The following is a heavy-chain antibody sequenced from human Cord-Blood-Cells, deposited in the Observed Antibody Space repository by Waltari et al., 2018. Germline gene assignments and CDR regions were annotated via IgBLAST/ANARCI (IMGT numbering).Heavy chain of an antibody. D-gene: IGHD6-13*01. V-gene: IGHV1-69*12. Sequence: QVKLVQSGAEVEKPVYSVKVACKASGGPFSSSAISWVGQALGQGLEWMGGIIPIFGTANYAQKFQGRVTITADESTSTAYMELSSLRSEDTAVYYCARVGSIAATTNWFDPWGQGTLVTVSS. CDR2: IIPIFGTA. CDR1: GGPFSSSA. CDR3: ARVGSIAATTNWFDP. J-gene: IGHJ5*02.